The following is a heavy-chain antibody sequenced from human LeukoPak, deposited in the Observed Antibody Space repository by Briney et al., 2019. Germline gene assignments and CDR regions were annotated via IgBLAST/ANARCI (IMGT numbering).Heavy chain of an antibody. D-gene: IGHD3-10*01. CDR1: GFTLSDHY. V-gene: IGHV3-72*01. CDR3: ARDGYGSA. CDR2: TKNKADRYIT. Sequence: GGCLRLSCAASGFTLSDHYVDWVRQAPGKGLEWVGRTKNKADRYITEYAASVKGRFMISRDDSKNSVYLQLNSLTIEDTAVYFCARDGYGSAWGQGTLVTVSS. J-gene: IGHJ5*02.